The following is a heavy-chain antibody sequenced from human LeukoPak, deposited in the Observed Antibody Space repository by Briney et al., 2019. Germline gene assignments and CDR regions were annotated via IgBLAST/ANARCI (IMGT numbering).Heavy chain of an antibody. J-gene: IGHJ6*03. CDR1: GFTFSSYS. Sequence: PGGSLRLSCAASGFTFSSYSMNWVRQAPGKGLEWVSSISSSSSYIYYADSVKGRFTISRDNAKNSLYLQMNSLRAEDTAVYYCASIEQDYYYYMDVWGKGTTVTVSS. CDR3: ASIEQDYYYYMDV. CDR2: ISSSSSYI. V-gene: IGHV3-21*01. D-gene: IGHD2-15*01.